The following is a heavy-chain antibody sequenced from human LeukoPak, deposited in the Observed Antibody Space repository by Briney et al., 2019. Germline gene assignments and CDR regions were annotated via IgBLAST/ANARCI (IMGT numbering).Heavy chain of an antibody. Sequence: GGSLRLSREASGFTFSRYWMHWVRQAPGKGLVWVSRINSDGSRTTYADSVRGRFTISRDNAKNTLYLQMNSPRAEDTAVYYCASLFLCYGCSSSSDSFNIWGQGTMVTVSS. V-gene: IGHV3-74*01. CDR1: GFTFSRYW. D-gene: IGHD6-6*01. CDR3: ASLFLCYGCSSSSDSFNI. CDR2: INSDGSRT. J-gene: IGHJ3*02.